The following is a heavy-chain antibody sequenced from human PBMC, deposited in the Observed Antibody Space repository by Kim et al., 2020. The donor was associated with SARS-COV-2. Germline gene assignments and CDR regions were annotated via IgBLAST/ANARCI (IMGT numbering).Heavy chain of an antibody. D-gene: IGHD3-10*01. V-gene: IGHV3-9*01. CDR3: AKDMGLLWFGEPTGGMDV. CDR1: GFTFDDYA. CDR2: ISWNSGSI. Sequence: GGSLRLSCAASGFTFDDYAMHWVRQAPGKGLEWVSGISWNSGSIGYADSVKGRFTISRDNAKNSLYLQMNSLRAEDTALYYCAKDMGLLWFGEPTGGMDV. J-gene: IGHJ6*01.